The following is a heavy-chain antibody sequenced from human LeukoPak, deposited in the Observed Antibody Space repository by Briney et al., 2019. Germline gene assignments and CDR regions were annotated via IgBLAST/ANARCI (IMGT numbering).Heavy chain of an antibody. Sequence: SETLSLTCAVYGGYFSGYYWSWIRQPPGKGLEWIGEINHSGSTNYNPSLKSRVTISVDTSKNQFSLKLSSVTAADTAVYYCARGVSSGWYARRAYYFDYWGQGTLVTVSS. CDR2: INHSGST. D-gene: IGHD6-19*01. V-gene: IGHV4-34*01. J-gene: IGHJ4*02. CDR1: GGYFSGYY. CDR3: ARGVSSGWYARRAYYFDY.